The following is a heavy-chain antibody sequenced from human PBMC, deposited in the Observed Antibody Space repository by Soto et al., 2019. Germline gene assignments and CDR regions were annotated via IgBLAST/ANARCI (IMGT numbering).Heavy chain of an antibody. D-gene: IGHD2-8*01. CDR1: GFTFSSYA. V-gene: IGHV3-23*01. CDR3: AKLGFVLMELYYFHQ. CDR2: ISGNSGKT. J-gene: IGHJ4*01. Sequence: GGSLRLSCTASGFTFSSYAMSWVRQAPGKELEWVSTISGNSGKTNYAESVKGRFSISRDNSKNTVHLQLDSLRAEDTAVYFCAKLGFVLMELYYFHQWGHGTLVTVSS.